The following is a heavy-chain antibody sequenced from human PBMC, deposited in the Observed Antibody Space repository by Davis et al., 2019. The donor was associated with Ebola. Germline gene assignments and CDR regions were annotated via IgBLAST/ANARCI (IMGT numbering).Heavy chain of an antibody. Sequence: SETLSLTCTVSGGSISSGGYYWSWIRQHPGKGLEWIGYIYYSGSTYYNPSLKSRVTISVDTSKNQFSLKLSSVTAADTAVYYCARQGRWGIRSLFDYWGQGTLVTVSS. V-gene: IGHV4-31*03. CDR3: ARQGRWGIRSLFDY. D-gene: IGHD3-16*01. CDR1: GGSISSGGYY. J-gene: IGHJ4*02. CDR2: IYYSGST.